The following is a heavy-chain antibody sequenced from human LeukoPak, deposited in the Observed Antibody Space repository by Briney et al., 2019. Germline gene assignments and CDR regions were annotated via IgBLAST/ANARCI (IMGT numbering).Heavy chain of an antibody. CDR1: GGSISSYY. D-gene: IGHD1-14*01. CDR3: ARANPADYFDY. CDR2: IYYSGST. Sequence: SETLSLTCTVSGGSISSYYWSWIRQPPGKGLEWIGYIYYSGSTNYNPSLKSRVTISVDTSKNQFSLKLSSVTAADTAVYYCARANPADYFDYWGQGTLVTVSS. V-gene: IGHV4-59*01. J-gene: IGHJ4*02.